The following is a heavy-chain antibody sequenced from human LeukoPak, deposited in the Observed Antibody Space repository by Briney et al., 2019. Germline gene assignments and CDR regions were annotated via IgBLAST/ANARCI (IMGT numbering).Heavy chain of an antibody. CDR3: ARYCSGGSCHYDAFDI. D-gene: IGHD2-15*01. Sequence: PGGSLRLSCAASGFTFSSYWMHWVRQAPGKGLVWVSRINSDGSSTSYADSVKGRFTISRDNAKNTLYLQMNSLRAEDTAVYYCARYCSGGSCHYDAFDIWGQGTMVTVPS. CDR2: INSDGSST. V-gene: IGHV3-74*01. J-gene: IGHJ3*02. CDR1: GFTFSSYW.